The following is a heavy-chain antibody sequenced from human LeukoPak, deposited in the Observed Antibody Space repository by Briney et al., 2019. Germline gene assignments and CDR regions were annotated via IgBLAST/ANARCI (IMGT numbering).Heavy chain of an antibody. V-gene: IGHV3-49*03. Sequence: PGGSLRLSCTASGFTFGDYAMSWFRQAPGKGLEWVGFIRSKAYGGTTEYAASVKGRFTISRDDSKSIAYLQMNSLKTEDTAVYYCTRDSSGGLRFLEWEKSQYSDYWGQGTLVTVSS. CDR3: TRDSSGGLRFLEWEKSQYSDY. D-gene: IGHD3-3*01. CDR2: IRSKAYGGTT. J-gene: IGHJ4*02. CDR1: GFTFGDYA.